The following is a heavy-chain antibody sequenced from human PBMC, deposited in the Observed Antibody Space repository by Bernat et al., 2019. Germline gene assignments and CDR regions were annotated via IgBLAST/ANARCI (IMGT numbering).Heavy chain of an antibody. J-gene: IGHJ4*02. Sequence: EVQLVESGGGLVQPGGSLRLSCAASGFTFSTSYMSWVRQAPGKGLEWVADIKQDGSATFYVGSVKGRFTISRDNAKDSLYLQMNSLRAEDTAVYYCARDSWKDSSQFDYWGQGTLVTVSS. D-gene: IGHD6-13*01. CDR1: GFTFSTSY. CDR2: IKQDGSAT. V-gene: IGHV3-7*03. CDR3: ARDSWKDSSQFDY.